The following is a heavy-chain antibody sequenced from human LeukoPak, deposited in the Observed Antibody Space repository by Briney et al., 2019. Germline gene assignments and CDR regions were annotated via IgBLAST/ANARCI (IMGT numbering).Heavy chain of an antibody. CDR1: GITFSNYN. Sequence: PGGSLRLSCAAPGITFSNYNMNWVRQAPGKGLEWISAITSSSSYTFYADSVKGRFTISRDNAQNSLYLQMNSLRVEDTAIYYCARDPYNGAYSEGYYYYYMDVWGKGTTVAVSS. J-gene: IGHJ6*03. D-gene: IGHD1-1*01. CDR2: ITSSSSYT. V-gene: IGHV3-21*01. CDR3: ARDPYNGAYSEGYYYYYMDV.